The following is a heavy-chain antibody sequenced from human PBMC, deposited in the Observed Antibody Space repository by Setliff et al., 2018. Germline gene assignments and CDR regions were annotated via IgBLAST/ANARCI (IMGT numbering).Heavy chain of an antibody. J-gene: IGHJ4*02. D-gene: IGHD3-22*01. Sequence: LRLSCAASGFTLSDHYIDWIRQPPGKRLEWIGEIIHSGSTNYNPSLKSRVTMFVDTSKNQFSLMLYSVTAADTAIYYCARYDSSGYSENYYFDYWGQGTLVTVSS. CDR1: GFTLSDHY. CDR3: ARYDSSGYSENYYFDY. CDR2: IIHSGST. V-gene: IGHV4-34*12.